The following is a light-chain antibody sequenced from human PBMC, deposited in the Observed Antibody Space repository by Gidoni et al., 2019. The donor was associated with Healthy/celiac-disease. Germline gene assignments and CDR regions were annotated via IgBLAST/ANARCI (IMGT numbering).Light chain of an antibody. CDR3: QRTYNAPQ. CDR2: SAS. V-gene: IGKV1-27*01. Sequence: DIQLTQSPSSLSASVGDRVTINCRVSQAISSYLNWYRQKPGKVPKMLIYSASNLQSGVPSRFSGSGSGTDFTITISRMQPEEVATYYGQRTYNAPQFGQGTKVEIK. CDR1: QAISSY. J-gene: IGKJ1*01.